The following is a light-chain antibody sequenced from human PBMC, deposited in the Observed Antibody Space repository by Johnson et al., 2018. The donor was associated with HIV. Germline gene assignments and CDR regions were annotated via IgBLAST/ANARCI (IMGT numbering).Light chain of an antibody. J-gene: IGLJ1*01. CDR2: DND. Sequence: HSVLTQPPSVSAAPRQKVTISCSGSSSNIGKNYVSWYRHLPGTAPKLLIYDNDKRPSGIPARFSASKSGSSATLGITGLQTGDEADYYCATWDSSLSAYVFGPGTKVTIL. CDR3: ATWDSSLSAYV. CDR1: SSNIGKNY. V-gene: IGLV1-51*01.